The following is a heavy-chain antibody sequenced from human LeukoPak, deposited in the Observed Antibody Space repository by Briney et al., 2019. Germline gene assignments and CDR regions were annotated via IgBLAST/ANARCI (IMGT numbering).Heavy chain of an antibody. CDR2: ISPSGTT. D-gene: IGHD6-19*01. V-gene: IGHV4-34*01. Sequence: PSETLSLTCAVYGGSFSGYYWSWIRQPPGKGLEWIGEISPSGTTIYNPSLKSRVTISVDTSKNQFSLKLSSVTAADTAVYYCARVGGGRWLVRHGCGYFDYWGQGTLVTVSS. CDR3: ARVGGGRWLVRHGCGYFDY. J-gene: IGHJ4*02. CDR1: GGSFSGYY.